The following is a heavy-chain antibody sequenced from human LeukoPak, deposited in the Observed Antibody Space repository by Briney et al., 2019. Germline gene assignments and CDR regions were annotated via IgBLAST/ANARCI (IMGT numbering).Heavy chain of an antibody. D-gene: IGHD2-2*03. J-gene: IGHJ3*02. Sequence: PGGSLRLSCATSGFIFSSYAMGWVRQAPGKGLEWVSIISGSGGSTHYADSVKGRFTISRDNSKNTLYLQMNSLRAEDTAVYYCAKSRIGYCSSTSCSGAFDIWGQGTMVTVSS. CDR1: GFIFSSYA. CDR2: ISGSGGST. V-gene: IGHV3-23*01. CDR3: AKSRIGYCSSTSCSGAFDI.